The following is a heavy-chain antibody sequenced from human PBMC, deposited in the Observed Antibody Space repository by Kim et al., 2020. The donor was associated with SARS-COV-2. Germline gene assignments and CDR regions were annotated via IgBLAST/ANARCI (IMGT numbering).Heavy chain of an antibody. CDR1: GIPFSNAW. Sequence: GGSLRLSCAVSGIPFSNAWFNWVRQSPGKGLEWVGRIKSKTDGGTADLAAPVKGRFAISRDDSKNTLSLLMNNVETDDSAVYYCTTVSMGWGQGTLVTVSS. J-gene: IGHJ4*02. D-gene: IGHD3-10*01. CDR2: IKSKTDGGTA. V-gene: IGHV3-15*01. CDR3: TTVSMG.